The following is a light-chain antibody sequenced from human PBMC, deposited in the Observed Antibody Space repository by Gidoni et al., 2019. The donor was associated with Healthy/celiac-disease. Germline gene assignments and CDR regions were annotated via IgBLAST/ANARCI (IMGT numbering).Light chain of an antibody. V-gene: IGKV1-39*01. J-gene: IGKJ5*01. Sequence: IHLAHSPSSLSASVGDSVNLSCLASQSISSYLNWYQQKPGKAPKLLIYAASSLQSGVPSRFSGSGSGTDFTLTISSLQPEDFATYYCQQSYSTPITFXQXTRLDIK. CDR1: QSISSY. CDR2: AAS. CDR3: QQSYSTPIT.